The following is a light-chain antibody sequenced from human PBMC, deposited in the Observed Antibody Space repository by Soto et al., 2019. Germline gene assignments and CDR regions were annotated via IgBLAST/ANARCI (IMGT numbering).Light chain of an antibody. Sequence: QSVLTQPPSASGTPGQRVSISCSGNSSNIGSNTVNWYHQLPGTAPTLLIKSNNQRPSGIPDRFSGSKSGTSASLAISGLQSEDEADYYCATWDDSLNGWVFCGGTKLTVL. CDR2: SNN. CDR1: SSNIGSNT. J-gene: IGLJ3*02. V-gene: IGLV1-44*01. CDR3: ATWDDSLNGWV.